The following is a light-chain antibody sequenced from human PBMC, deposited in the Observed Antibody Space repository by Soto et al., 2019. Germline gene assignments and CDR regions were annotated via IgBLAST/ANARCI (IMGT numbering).Light chain of an antibody. CDR2: DAS. V-gene: IGKV1-33*01. CDR1: QDISNY. J-gene: IGKJ5*01. Sequence: DIQMTQSPSSLSASVGDRVTITCQASQDISNYLNWYQHKPGKAPKALIYDASTLETGVPSRFSGSGSGTDFNFTISSLTPEDVAKYYCQQYDNLLFTFGQGTRL. CDR3: QQYDNLLFT.